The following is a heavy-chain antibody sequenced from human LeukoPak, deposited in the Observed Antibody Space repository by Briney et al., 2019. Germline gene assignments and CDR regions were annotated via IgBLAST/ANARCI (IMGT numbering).Heavy chain of an antibody. CDR3: ARRVLGAVGYFDY. J-gene: IGHJ4*02. D-gene: IGHD4-23*01. CDR2: ISGSGGST. Sequence: GGSLRLSCAASGFTFSSYAMSWVRQAPGKGLEWVSAISGSGGSTYYADSVKGRFTNSRDNSKNTLYLQVNSLRVEDTAVYYCARRVLGAVGYFDYWGQGALVTVSS. CDR1: GFTFSSYA. V-gene: IGHV3-23*01.